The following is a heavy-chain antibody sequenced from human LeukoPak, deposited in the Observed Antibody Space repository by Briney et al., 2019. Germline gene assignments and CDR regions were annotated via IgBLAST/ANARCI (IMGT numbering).Heavy chain of an antibody. V-gene: IGHV1-69*04. CDR2: IIPILGIA. CDR3: VAGGVMGFSFDY. D-gene: IGHD3-16*01. CDR1: GGTFSSYA. Sequence: ASVKVSCKASGGTFSSYAISWVRQAPGQGLEWMGRIIPILGIANYAQKFQGRVTITADKSTSTAYMELSSLRSEDTAAYYCVAGGVMGFSFDYWGQGTLVTVSS. J-gene: IGHJ4*02.